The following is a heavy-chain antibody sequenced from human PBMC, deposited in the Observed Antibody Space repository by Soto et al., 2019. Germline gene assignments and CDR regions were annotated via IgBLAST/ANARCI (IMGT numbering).Heavy chain of an antibody. CDR1: GYTFPSDD. D-gene: IGHD6-13*01. CDR2: MNPNSGNT. J-gene: IGHJ6*03. V-gene: IGHV1-8*01. CDR3: ARGPGSWYYYYMDV. Sequence: ASVKVSCKASGYTFPSDDINWVRQDTGQGLEWMGWMNPNSGNTGYAQKFQGRVTMTRNTSISTAYMELSSLRSEDTAVYYCARGPGSWYYYYMDVWGKGTTVTVSS.